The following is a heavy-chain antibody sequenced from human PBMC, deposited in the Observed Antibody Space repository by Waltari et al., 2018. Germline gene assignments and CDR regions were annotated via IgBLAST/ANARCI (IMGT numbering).Heavy chain of an antibody. V-gene: IGHV4-34*01. CDR2: INHSGST. Sequence: QVQLQQWGAGLLKPSETLSLTSAVYGGSFSGYYWRWIRQPQGKGLEWIGEINHSGSTNYNPSLKSRVTISVDTSKNQFSLKLSSVTAADTAVYYCARGRGTSNYYYYGMDVWGQGTTVTVSS. D-gene: IGHD1-7*01. CDR3: ARGRGTSNYYYYGMDV. CDR1: GGSFSGYY. J-gene: IGHJ6*02.